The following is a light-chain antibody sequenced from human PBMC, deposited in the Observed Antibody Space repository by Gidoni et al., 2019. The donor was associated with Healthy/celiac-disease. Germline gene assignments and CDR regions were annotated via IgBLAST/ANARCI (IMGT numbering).Light chain of an antibody. J-gene: IGLJ2*01. V-gene: IGLV3-25*03. CDR1: ALPKQS. CDR3: PSADSSGTYVV. Sequence: SYELTQPAAVSVSPGQTARITCSGHALPKQSAYWYLQNTGQAPVLVIYKASERPSAIPERFSGSSSGKTVTLTISGVQSEDEADYYCPSADSSGTYVVFGGGPKPTVL. CDR2: KAS.